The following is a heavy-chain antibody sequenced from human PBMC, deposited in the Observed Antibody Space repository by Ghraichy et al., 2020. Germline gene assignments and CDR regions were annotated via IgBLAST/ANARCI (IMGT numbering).Heavy chain of an antibody. V-gene: IGHV3-30*04. J-gene: IGHJ6*02. CDR1: GFTFSSYA. D-gene: IGHD2-2*01. CDR2: ISYDGSNK. Sequence: GGSLRLSCAASGFTFSSYAMHWVRQAPGKGLEWVAVISYDGSNKYYVDSVKGRFTISIDNSKNTLYLHTNSLRAEDTAVYYCARERSCSSTSCYYGMDVWGQGTTVTVSS. CDR3: ARERSCSSTSCYYGMDV.